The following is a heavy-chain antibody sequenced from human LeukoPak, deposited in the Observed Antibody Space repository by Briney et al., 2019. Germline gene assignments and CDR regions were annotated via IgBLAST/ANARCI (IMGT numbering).Heavy chain of an antibody. CDR3: ARGTYSSGWYADAFDI. CDR1: GDSVSSNSAA. Sequence: SQTLSLTCAISGDSVSSNSAAWNWIRQSPSRGLEWLGRTYYRSKWYNDYAVSVKSRITINPDTSKNQFSLQLNSVPPEDTAVYYCARGTYSSGWYADAFDIWGQGTMVTVSS. D-gene: IGHD6-19*01. V-gene: IGHV6-1*01. J-gene: IGHJ3*02. CDR2: TYYRSKWYN.